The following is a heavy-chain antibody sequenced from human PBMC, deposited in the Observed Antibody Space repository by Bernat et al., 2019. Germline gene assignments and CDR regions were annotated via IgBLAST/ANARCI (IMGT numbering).Heavy chain of an antibody. CDR2: IYSGGNT. D-gene: IGHD1-20*01. CDR3: ARPAGNNWKYWYFDL. V-gene: IGHV3-66*01. Sequence: EVQLVESGGALVQPGGSLRLSCTASGFTVSSNYMSWVRQVPGKGLEWVSVIYSGGNTYYAESVKGGFTISRDNLKNRLYLQMNSLRAEDTAVYYCARPAGNNWKYWYFDLWGRGTLVTVSS. J-gene: IGHJ2*01. CDR1: GFTVSSNY.